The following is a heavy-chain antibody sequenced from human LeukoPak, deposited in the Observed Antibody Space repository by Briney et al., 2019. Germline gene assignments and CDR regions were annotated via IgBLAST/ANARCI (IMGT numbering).Heavy chain of an antibody. V-gene: IGHV3-7*01. D-gene: IGHD3-10*01. CDR3: ARDTYYYGSGSPDISYYYYYMDV. CDR2: IKQDGSEK. Sequence: GGSLRLSCAASGFTFSSYAMSWVRQAPGKGLEWVANIKQDGSEKYYVDSVKGRFTISRGNAKDSLYLQMNSLRAEDTAVYYCARDTYYYGSGSPDISYYYYYMDVWGKGTTVTISS. J-gene: IGHJ6*03. CDR1: GFTFSSYA.